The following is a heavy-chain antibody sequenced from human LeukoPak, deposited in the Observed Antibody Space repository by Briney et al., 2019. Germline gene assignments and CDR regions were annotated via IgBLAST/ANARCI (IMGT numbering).Heavy chain of an antibody. J-gene: IGHJ4*02. CDR1: GGTFSSYA. V-gene: IGHV1-69*05. D-gene: IGHD3-22*01. CDR3: ARGFSSSGYKIRFNYFDY. CDR2: IIPIFGTA. Sequence: AASVKVSCKAPGGTFSSYAISWVRQAPGQGLEWMGGIIPIFGTANYAHKFKGRVTITTNESTSTAYMELSSLRSEDTAVYYCARGFSSSGYKIRFNYFDYGGQGTLVTVSS.